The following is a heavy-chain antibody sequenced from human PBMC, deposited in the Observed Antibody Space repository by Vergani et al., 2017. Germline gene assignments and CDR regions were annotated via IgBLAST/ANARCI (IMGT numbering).Heavy chain of an antibody. Sequence: QLQLHKSGPGLVQPSETLSLTCTPSGGSISSSSHFWGWLRQTPGKGLEWIGSIYYTGSPYYNPSLKSRVSISVDASKNQFSLKLSSVTAADSAVYYCARHDSGHYDASYYGLDVWGQGTTVTVS. D-gene: IGHD3-16*01. J-gene: IGHJ6*02. CDR2: IYYTGSP. V-gene: IGHV4-39*01. CDR1: GGSISSSSHF. CDR3: ARHDSGHYDASYYGLDV.